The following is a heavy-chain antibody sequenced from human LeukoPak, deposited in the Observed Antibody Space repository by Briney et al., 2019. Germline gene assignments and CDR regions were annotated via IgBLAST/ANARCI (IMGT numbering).Heavy chain of an antibody. D-gene: IGHD3-16*01. CDR3: ARATLFGGDWFDP. J-gene: IGHJ5*02. V-gene: IGHV1-2*02. CDR1: GYTFTGYY. Sequence: ASVKVSCKASGYTFTGYYMHWVRQAPGQGLEWMGWINPNSGGTNYAQKFQGRVTMTRDTSISTAYMELSRLRSDDTAVYYCARATLFGGDWFDPWGQGTLVTVSS. CDR2: INPNSGGT.